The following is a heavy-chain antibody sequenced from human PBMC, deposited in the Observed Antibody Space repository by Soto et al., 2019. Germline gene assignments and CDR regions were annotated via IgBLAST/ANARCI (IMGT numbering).Heavy chain of an antibody. CDR1: GYTFTSYG. J-gene: IGHJ4*02. Sequence: GASVKVSCKASGYTFTSYGISWVRQAPGQGLEWMGWISAYNGNTNYAQKLQGRVTMTTDTSTSTAYMELRSLRSDDTAVYYCARTTYDYVWGSYRYALDYWGQGTLVTVS. CDR3: ARTTYDYVWGSYRYALDY. D-gene: IGHD3-16*02. CDR2: ISAYNGNT. V-gene: IGHV1-18*04.